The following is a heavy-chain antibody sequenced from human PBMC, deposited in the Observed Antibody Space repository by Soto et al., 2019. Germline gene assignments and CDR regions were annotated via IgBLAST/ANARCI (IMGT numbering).Heavy chain of an antibody. Sequence: ASVKVSCKTSGYIFTAYSMHWVRQAPGQGLEWVGWFNPNSGDTIYAQKFQGRVTLTGDTSISTAYMELYSLTSDDTAVYYCAREASAVISLDYWGQGTLVTVSS. D-gene: IGHD6-19*01. CDR3: AREASAVISLDY. CDR2: FNPNSGDT. CDR1: GYIFTAYS. V-gene: IGHV1-2*02. J-gene: IGHJ4*02.